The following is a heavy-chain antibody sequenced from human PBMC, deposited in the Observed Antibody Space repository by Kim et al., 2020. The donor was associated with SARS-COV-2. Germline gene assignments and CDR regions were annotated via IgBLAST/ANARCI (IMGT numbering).Heavy chain of an antibody. Sequence: GGSLRLSCAASGFIFRKSWMNWVRQPPGQGLEFVANISPDGSDINYVHSVKGRFTISRDDAKNSLYLQMSSLRAEDTAVYYCATDSNYSTFDFWGQGTLVTVSS. J-gene: IGHJ4*02. CDR3: ATDSNYSTFDF. CDR2: ISPDGSDI. V-gene: IGHV3-7*03. D-gene: IGHD4-4*01. CDR1: GFIFRKSW.